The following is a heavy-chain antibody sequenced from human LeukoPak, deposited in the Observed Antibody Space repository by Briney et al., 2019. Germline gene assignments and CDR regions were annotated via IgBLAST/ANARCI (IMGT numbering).Heavy chain of an antibody. J-gene: IGHJ4*02. V-gene: IGHV3-23*01. CDR3: AARKVRGVWFYLDY. Sequence: GGSLRLSCAASRFTFSSYWMSWVRQAPGKGLEWVSTIYDDNTYYADSVKGRFAISTDNSKNTLYLQMNSLRVEDTAVYLCAARKVRGVWFYLDYWGQGTLVTVSS. D-gene: IGHD3-10*01. CDR2: IYDDNT. CDR1: RFTFSSYW.